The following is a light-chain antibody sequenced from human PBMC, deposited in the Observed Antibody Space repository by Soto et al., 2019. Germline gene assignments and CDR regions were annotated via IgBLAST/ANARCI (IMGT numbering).Light chain of an antibody. V-gene: IGLV2-14*03. J-gene: IGLJ2*01. CDR1: STDVGDFNY. CDR3: SSDSSRTTHVV. CDR2: DVS. Sequence: QSALTQPASVSGSPGRSVTISCTGTSTDVGDFNYVSWYQHLPGRAPKLIIYDVSNRPSGISYRFSASKSGRTASLTISGLQAEDEADYYCSSDSSRTTHVVFGGGTKVTVL.